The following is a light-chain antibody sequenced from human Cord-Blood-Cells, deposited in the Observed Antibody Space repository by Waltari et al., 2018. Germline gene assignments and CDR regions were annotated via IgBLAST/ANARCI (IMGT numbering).Light chain of an antibody. J-gene: IGKJ2*01. CDR3: QQYNNWPNT. CDR1: QSVSSN. V-gene: IGKV3-15*01. Sequence: EIVMTQSPATLSVSPGDSATLSCRASQSVSSNLAWYQQKPGQAPRLLIYGASTRATGIPARFSGSGSGTEFTLTISSLQSEDFAVYYCQQYNNWPNTFGQGTKLEIK. CDR2: GAS.